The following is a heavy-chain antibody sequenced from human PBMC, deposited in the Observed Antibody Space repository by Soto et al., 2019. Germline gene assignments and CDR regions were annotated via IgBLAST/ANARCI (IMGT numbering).Heavy chain of an antibody. J-gene: IGHJ6*02. Sequence: PGESLKISCKGSGYSFTSYWISWLRQMPGKGLEWMGRIDPSDSYTNYSPSFQGHVTISADKSISTAYLQWSSLKASDTAMYYCARLAYYDFWSGRNYYYYYGMDVWGQGTTVTVSS. CDR3: ARLAYYDFWSGRNYYYYYGMDV. D-gene: IGHD3-3*01. V-gene: IGHV5-10-1*01. CDR1: GYSFTSYW. CDR2: IDPSDSYT.